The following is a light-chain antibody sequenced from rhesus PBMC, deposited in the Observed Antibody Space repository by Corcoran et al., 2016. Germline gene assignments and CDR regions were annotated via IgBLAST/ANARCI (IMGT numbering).Light chain of an antibody. CDR3: QQGYNIPRT. J-gene: IGKJ1*01. V-gene: IGKV1-18*01. Sequence: DIQMTQSPSSLSASVGDKVTITCRASQGINNWLAWYQQKPGKAPKLLIYSASSLQSGVPSRFSGSVSVADYTLTISSLQPEDFATYCCQQGYNIPRTFGQGTKVEIK. CDR1: QGINNW. CDR2: SAS.